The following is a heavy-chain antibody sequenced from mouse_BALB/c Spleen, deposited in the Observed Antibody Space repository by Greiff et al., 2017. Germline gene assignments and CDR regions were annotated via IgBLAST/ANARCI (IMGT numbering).Heavy chain of an antibody. V-gene: IGHV1S22*01. CDR1: GYTFTSYW. CDR3: TREVLRGYAMDY. J-gene: IGHJ4*01. D-gene: IGHD1-1*01. CDR2: IYPGSGST. Sequence: LQQPGSELVRPGASVKLSCKASGYTFTSYWMHWVKQRPGQGLEWIGNIYPGSGSTNYDEKFKSKATLTVDTSSSTAYMQLSSLTSEDSAVYYCTREVLRGYAMDYWGQGTSVTVSS.